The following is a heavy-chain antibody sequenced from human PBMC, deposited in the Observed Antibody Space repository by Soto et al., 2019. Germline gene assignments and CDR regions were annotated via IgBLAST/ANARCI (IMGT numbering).Heavy chain of an antibody. J-gene: IGHJ5*02. D-gene: IGHD3-9*01. CDR3: ARGPYGILTGYYMENWFDP. CDR2: MNPNSGNT. CDR1: GYTFTSYD. V-gene: IGHV1-8*01. Sequence: GASVKVSCKASGYTFTSYDINWVRQATGQGLEWMGWMNPNSGNTGYAQKFQGRVTMTRNTSISTAYMELSSLRSEDTAVYYCARGPYGILTGYYMENWFDPWGQGTLVTVSS.